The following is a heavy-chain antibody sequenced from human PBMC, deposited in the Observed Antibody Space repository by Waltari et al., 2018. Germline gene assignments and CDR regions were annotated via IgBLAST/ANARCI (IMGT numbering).Heavy chain of an antibody. CDR1: GFTLSSYA. CDR3: ARATQWTTIDY. V-gene: IGHV3-30-3*01. Sequence: QVQLVESGGGVVQPGRSLRLSCAASGFTLSSYAMHWVRQAPGKGLEWVAVISYDGSNKYYADSVKGRFTISRDNSKNTLYLQMNSLRAEDTAVYYCARATQWTTIDYWGQGTLVTVSS. CDR2: ISYDGSNK. J-gene: IGHJ4*02. D-gene: IGHD4-17*01.